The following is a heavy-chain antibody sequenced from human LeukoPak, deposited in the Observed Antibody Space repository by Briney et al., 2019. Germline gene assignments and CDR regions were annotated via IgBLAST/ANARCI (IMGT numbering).Heavy chain of an antibody. CDR3: ARGGNSRTFDY. CDR1: GGSISSYY. CDR2: IYYSGST. V-gene: IGHV4-59*12. Sequence: PSETLSLTCTVSGGSISSYYWSWIRQPPGKGLEWIGYIYYSGSTYYNPSLKSRVTISVDTSKNQFSLKLSSVTAADTAVYYCARGGNSRTFDYWGQGTLVTVSS. J-gene: IGHJ4*02. D-gene: IGHD4-23*01.